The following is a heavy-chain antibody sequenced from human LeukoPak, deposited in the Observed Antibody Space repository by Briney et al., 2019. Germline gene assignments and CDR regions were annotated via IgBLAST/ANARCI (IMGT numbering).Heavy chain of an antibody. D-gene: IGHD3-10*01. J-gene: IGHJ4*02. CDR1: GGSISNYY. Sequence: SETLSLTCTVSGGSISNYYWSWIRQPPGKGLEWIGYKHYSGSTNYNTSLKSRITISVDTSKNQFSLKLSSVTAADTAVYYCARVGPDYDSGTNPFDYWGQGTLATVSS. CDR3: ARVGPDYDSGTNPFDY. V-gene: IGHV4-59*01. CDR2: KHYSGST.